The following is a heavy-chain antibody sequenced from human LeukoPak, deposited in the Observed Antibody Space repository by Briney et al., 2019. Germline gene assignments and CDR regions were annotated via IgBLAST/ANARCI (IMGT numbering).Heavy chain of an antibody. CDR3: AREEAYYYDSSGYRSWAFDI. J-gene: IGHJ3*02. Sequence: KPSETLSLTCTVSGGSISSSSYYWGWIRQPPGKGLEWLGYIYYSGSTNYNPSLKSRVTISVDTSKNQFSLKLSSVTAADTAVYYCAREEAYYYDSSGYRSWAFDIWGQGTMVTVSS. V-gene: IGHV4-61*01. CDR1: GGSISSSSYY. CDR2: IYYSGST. D-gene: IGHD3-22*01.